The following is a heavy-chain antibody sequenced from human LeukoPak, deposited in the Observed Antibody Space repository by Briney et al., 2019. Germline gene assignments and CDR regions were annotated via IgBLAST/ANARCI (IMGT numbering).Heavy chain of an antibody. D-gene: IGHD1-26*01. Sequence: GGSLRLSCAASGFNFYTYSMNWVRQAPGKGLEWVAYISSSSSAIFYADSVKGRFTISRDNAKNSLFLQMNSLGADDSAMYFCVRNTTISLTDYWGQGTLVTVSS. CDR3: VRNTTISLTDY. V-gene: IGHV3-48*04. J-gene: IGHJ4*02. CDR2: ISSSSSAI. CDR1: GFNFYTYS.